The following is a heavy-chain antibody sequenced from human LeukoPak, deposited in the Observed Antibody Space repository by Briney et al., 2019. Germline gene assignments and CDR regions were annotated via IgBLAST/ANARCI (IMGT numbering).Heavy chain of an antibody. Sequence: KPSETLSLTCAVYGGSFSGYYWTWIRQPPGKGLEWIGEINHSRSTNYNPSLKSRVTISVDTSKNQFSLKLSSVTAADTAVYYCARFTDYYDSSGYYLYYFDYWGQGTLVTVSS. CDR3: ARFTDYYDSSGYYLYYFDY. CDR2: INHSRST. J-gene: IGHJ4*02. CDR1: GGSFSGYY. V-gene: IGHV4-34*01. D-gene: IGHD3-22*01.